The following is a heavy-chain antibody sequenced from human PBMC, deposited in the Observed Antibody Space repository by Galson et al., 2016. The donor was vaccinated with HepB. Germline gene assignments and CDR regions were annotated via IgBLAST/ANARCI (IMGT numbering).Heavy chain of an antibody. Sequence: ETLSLTCTVSGGSISSSSYYWGWIRQPPGKGLEWIGEIYHSGSTNYNPSLKSRVTISVDKSNNQFSLKLNSVTAADTAVYYCARDGYNYFWGSFRSNWFDPWGQGTLVTVSS. V-gene: IGHV4-39*07. D-gene: IGHD3-16*02. J-gene: IGHJ5*02. CDR1: GGSISSSSYY. CDR3: ARDGYNYFWGSFRSNWFDP. CDR2: IYHSGST.